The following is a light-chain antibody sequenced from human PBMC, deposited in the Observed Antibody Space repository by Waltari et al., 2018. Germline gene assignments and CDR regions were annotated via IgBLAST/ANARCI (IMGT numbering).Light chain of an antibody. CDR1: QSVSRS. CDR2: EAS. J-gene: IGKJ4*01. Sequence: EIVLTQSPATLSLSPGERVPLSCRASQSVSRSLGWFLQKPGQAPKLLIYEASNRAPGLPGRFSGSGFGRDFTLTISSLEPEDFGVYYCQQRSVWPFTFGGGTKLEI. V-gene: IGKV3-11*02. CDR3: QQRSVWPFT.